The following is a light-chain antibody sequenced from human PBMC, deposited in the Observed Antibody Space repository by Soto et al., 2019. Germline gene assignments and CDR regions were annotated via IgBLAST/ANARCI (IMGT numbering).Light chain of an antibody. CDR2: GAS. J-gene: IGKJ1*01. V-gene: IGKV3-20*01. CDR3: QQYGSSGT. Sequence: EIVLTQSPGTLSLSPGERATLSCRASQSVSNNYLAWYQQKPGQAPRLLIYGASNRATGIPDRFSGSETGTDFTLTISRLEPDDFAVYYCQQYGSSGTFGQGTKVDSK. CDR1: QSVSNNY.